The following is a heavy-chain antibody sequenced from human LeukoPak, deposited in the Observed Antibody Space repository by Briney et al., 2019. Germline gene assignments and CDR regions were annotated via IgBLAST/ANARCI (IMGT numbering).Heavy chain of an antibody. CDR1: GYTFTSYY. D-gene: IGHD2-21*02. Sequence: ASVKVSCKASGYTFTSYYMHWVRQAPGQGLEWMGIINPSCGSTSYAQKFQGRVTMTRDTSTSTVYMELSSLRSEDTAVYYCARSEGDPQPYYYYYYGMDVWGQGTTVTVSS. J-gene: IGHJ6*02. CDR3: ARSEGDPQPYYYYYYGMDV. V-gene: IGHV1-46*01. CDR2: INPSCGST.